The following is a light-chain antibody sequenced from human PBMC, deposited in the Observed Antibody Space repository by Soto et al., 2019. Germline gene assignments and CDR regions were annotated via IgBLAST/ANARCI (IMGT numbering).Light chain of an antibody. Sequence: DIQMTQSPYSLSASVGDSVTITCRASQNIRTYLNWYQQKPGRAPKLLIHSASALPSGVPSRFSGSGSGTEFTLTMSGLQPEDVATYYCQKYNSAPLTFGGGTKVDIK. J-gene: IGKJ4*01. CDR1: QNIRTY. CDR2: SAS. CDR3: QKYNSAPLT. V-gene: IGKV1-39*01.